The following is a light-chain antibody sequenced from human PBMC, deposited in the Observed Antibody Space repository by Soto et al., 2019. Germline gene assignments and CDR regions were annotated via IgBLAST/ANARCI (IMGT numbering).Light chain of an antibody. CDR3: SSFTGFSTV. Sequence: QSVLTQPRSVSGSPGQSVTISCTGTSSDIGASNFVSWYQQHPGKAPKLVIYEVTKRPSGVPDRFSGSKFGNTASLTVSGLQTEDEADYYCSSFTGFSTVFGSGTKVTVL. CDR2: EVT. V-gene: IGLV2-11*01. CDR1: SSDIGASNF. J-gene: IGLJ1*01.